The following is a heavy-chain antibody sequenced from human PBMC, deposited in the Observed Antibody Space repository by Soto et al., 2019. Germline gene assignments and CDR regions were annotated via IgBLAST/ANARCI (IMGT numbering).Heavy chain of an antibody. CDR2: IDPSDSYT. Sequence: EVQLVQSGAEVKKPGESLRISCKGSGYSFTSYWISWVRQMPGKGLEWMGRIDPSDSYTNYSPSFQGHVTISADKSISTAYLQWSSMKASDTAMYYCARLDMVRGVPTYGMDVWGQGTTVTVSS. CDR1: GYSFTSYW. J-gene: IGHJ6*02. V-gene: IGHV5-10-1*01. D-gene: IGHD3-10*01. CDR3: ARLDMVRGVPTYGMDV.